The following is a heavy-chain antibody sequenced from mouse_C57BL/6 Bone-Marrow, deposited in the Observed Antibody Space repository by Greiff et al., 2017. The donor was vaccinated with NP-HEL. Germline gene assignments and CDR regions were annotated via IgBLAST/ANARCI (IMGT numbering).Heavy chain of an antibody. J-gene: IGHJ1*03. CDR2: IDPEDGET. V-gene: IGHV14-2*01. CDR3: ARGGYCWYFDV. Sequence: EVMLVESGAELVKPGASVKLSCTASGFNIKDYYMHWVKQRTEQGLEWIGRIDPEDGETKYAPKFQGKATLTTDTSSNTAYLQLSSLTSEDTAVYYCARGGYCWYFDVWGTGTTVTVSS. CDR1: GFNIKDYY.